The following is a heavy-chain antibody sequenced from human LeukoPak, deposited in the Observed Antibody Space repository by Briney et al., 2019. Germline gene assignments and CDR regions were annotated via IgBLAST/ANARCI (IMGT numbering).Heavy chain of an antibody. Sequence: SETLSLTCTVSGGSISSYYWSWIRQPPGKGLEWIGYIYYSGSTNYNPSLKSRVTISVDTSKNQFSLKLSSVTAADTAVYYCARVLVRGVITYFDYWGQGTLVTASS. J-gene: IGHJ4*02. CDR1: GGSISSYY. CDR3: ARVLVRGVITYFDY. CDR2: IYYSGST. D-gene: IGHD3-10*01. V-gene: IGHV4-59*01.